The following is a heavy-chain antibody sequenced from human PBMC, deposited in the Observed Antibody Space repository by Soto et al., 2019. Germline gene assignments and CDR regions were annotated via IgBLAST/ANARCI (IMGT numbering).Heavy chain of an antibody. Sequence: QEQLVQSGAEVRKPGSSVKVSCKASGGTFSRHAISWVRQAPGQGLEWMGGIIPIFGTANHAQKFQGRVTIIADESTSTVYMELSSLRSEDTAMYYRARGWGYDSNDYYYAYWGQGTLVIVSS. CDR1: GGTFSRHA. CDR2: IIPIFGTA. J-gene: IGHJ4*02. CDR3: ARGWGYDSNDYYYAY. D-gene: IGHD3-22*01. V-gene: IGHV1-69*01.